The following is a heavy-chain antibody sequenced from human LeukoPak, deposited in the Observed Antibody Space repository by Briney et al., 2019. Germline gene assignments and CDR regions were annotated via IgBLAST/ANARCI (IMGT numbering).Heavy chain of an antibody. CDR2: MNPNSGNT. V-gene: IGHV1-8*01. Sequence: RGASVKVSCKASGYTFTSYDINWVRQATGQGLEWMGWMNPNSGNTGYAQKFQGRVTMTRNTSISTAYMELSSLRSEDTAVYYCARGQNYYGSGSNNWFDPGAREPWSPSPQ. J-gene: IGHJ5*02. CDR1: GYTFTSYD. D-gene: IGHD3-10*01. CDR3: ARGQNYYGSGSNNWFDP.